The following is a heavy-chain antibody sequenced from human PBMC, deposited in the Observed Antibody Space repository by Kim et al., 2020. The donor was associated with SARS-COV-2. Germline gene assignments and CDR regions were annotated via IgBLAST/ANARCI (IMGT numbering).Heavy chain of an antibody. CDR2: IKQDGSEK. CDR1: GFTFSSYW. Sequence: GGSLRLSCAASGFTFSSYWMSWVRQAPGKGLEWVANIKQDGSEKYYVDSVKGRFTISRDNAKNSLYLQMNSLRAEDTAVYYCARASPGYSSSWYPMGTEYFQHWGQGTLVTVSS. V-gene: IGHV3-7*01. CDR3: ARASPGYSSSWYPMGTEYFQH. D-gene: IGHD6-13*01. J-gene: IGHJ1*01.